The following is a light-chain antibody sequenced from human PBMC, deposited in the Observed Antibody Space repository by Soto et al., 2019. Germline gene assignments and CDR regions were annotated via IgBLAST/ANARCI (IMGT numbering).Light chain of an antibody. CDR1: TSDIGAYKF. Sequence: QSALTQPASVSGSPGQTITISCTGSTSDIGAYKFVSWYQQHPGKAPRLIIYEVSVRPSGISNRFSGSKSGNTASLSISGLQDDDEAHYYCTSYTTSSRLFGGGTKGTVL. CDR2: EVS. CDR3: TSYTTSSRL. V-gene: IGLV2-14*01. J-gene: IGLJ3*02.